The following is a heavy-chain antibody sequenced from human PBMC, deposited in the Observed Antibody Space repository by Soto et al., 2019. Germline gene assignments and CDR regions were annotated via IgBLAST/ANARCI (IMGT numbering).Heavy chain of an antibody. CDR1: GFTFSSYA. D-gene: IGHD3-3*01. CDR2: ISGSGGST. V-gene: IGHV3-23*01. CDR3: AKVKVFLYDFWSGYYLDY. J-gene: IGHJ4*02. Sequence: VGSLRLSCAASGFTFSSYAMSWVRQAPGKGLEWVSAISGSGGSTYYADSVKGRFTISRDNSKNTLYLQMNSLRAEDTAVYYCAKVKVFLYDFWSGYYLDYWGQGTLVTVSS.